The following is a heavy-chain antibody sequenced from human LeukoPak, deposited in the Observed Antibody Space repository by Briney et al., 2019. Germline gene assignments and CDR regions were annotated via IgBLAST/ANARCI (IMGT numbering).Heavy chain of an antibody. Sequence: ASVKVSCKASGYTFTDYYIHWARQAPGQGLEWMGRISPNSGGTSYAQKFQGRVTMTRDTSIATAYMELSSLRSDDTAVYYCARGPVGATNAFHIWGQGTLVTVSS. CDR3: ARGPVGATNAFHI. J-gene: IGHJ3*02. CDR1: GYTFTDYY. V-gene: IGHV1-2*06. CDR2: ISPNSGGT. D-gene: IGHD1-26*01.